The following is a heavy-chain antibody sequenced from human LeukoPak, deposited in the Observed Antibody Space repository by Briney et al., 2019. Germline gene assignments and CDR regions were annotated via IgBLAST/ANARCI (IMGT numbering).Heavy chain of an antibody. CDR3: ARSNWNLDY. D-gene: IGHD1-20*01. CDR1: GFTFSNYW. CDR2: IKQDGSEK. Sequence: PGGSLRLSCAASGFTFSNYWMTWVRQAPGKGLEWVANIKQDGSEKHYVDSVKGRFTTSRDNAKNSLYLQMNSLRDEDTAVYYCARSNWNLDYWGQGTLVTVSS. V-gene: IGHV3-7*01. J-gene: IGHJ4*02.